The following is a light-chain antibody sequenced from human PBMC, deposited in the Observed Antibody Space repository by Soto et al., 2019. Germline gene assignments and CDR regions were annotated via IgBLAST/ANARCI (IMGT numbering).Light chain of an antibody. CDR1: NIGGKN. Sequence: SYELTQPLSVSVALGQTARITCERDNIGGKNVHWYQQKPGQAPTLVIYRDGNRPSGIPERFSGSNSENTATLTITRAQAGDEADSHCQVWDSSSAVFGGGTKLTVL. CDR3: QVWDSSSAV. J-gene: IGLJ2*01. CDR2: RDG. V-gene: IGLV3-9*01.